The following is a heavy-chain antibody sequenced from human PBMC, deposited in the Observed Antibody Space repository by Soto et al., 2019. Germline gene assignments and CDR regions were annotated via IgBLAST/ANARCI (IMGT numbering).Heavy chain of an antibody. V-gene: IGHV4-59*01. D-gene: IGHD3-10*01. J-gene: IGHJ5*02. CDR3: ARTNHEYYYGSGSYFFWFDP. CDR2: IYYSGST. CDR1: GGSISSYY. Sequence: SETLSLTCSVSGGSISSYYWSWIRQPPGKGLEWIGHIYYSGSTNYNPSLKSRVTISVDTSKNQFSLKLSSVTAADTAVYYCARTNHEYYYGSGSYFFWFDPWGQGTLVTVSS.